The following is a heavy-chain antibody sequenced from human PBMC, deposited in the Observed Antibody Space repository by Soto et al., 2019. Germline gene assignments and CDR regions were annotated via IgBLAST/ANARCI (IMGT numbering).Heavy chain of an antibody. V-gene: IGHV3-23*01. CDR3: ATTTYYYDSSGYRGYFDY. D-gene: IGHD3-22*01. J-gene: IGHJ4*02. CDR2: ISGSGGST. Sequence: PGGSLRLSCAASGFTFSSYAMSWVRQAPGKWLEWVSAISGSGGSTYYADSVKGRFTISRDNSKNTLYLQMNSLRAEDTAVYYCATTTYYYDSSGYRGYFDYWGQGXLVTVYS. CDR1: GFTFSSYA.